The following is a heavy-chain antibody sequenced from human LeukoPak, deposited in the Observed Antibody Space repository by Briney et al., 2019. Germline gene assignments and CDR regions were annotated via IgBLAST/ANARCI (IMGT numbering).Heavy chain of an antibody. CDR2: ISYDGSNK. CDR3: AKDPDLVL. D-gene: IGHD6-13*01. CDR1: GFTFSSYG. J-gene: IGHJ4*02. Sequence: GGSLRLSCAASGFTFSSYGMHWVRQAPGKGLEWVAVISYDGSNKYYADSVKGRFTISRDNSKNTLYLQMNSLRAEDTAVYYCAKDPDLVLWGQGTLVTVSS. V-gene: IGHV3-30*18.